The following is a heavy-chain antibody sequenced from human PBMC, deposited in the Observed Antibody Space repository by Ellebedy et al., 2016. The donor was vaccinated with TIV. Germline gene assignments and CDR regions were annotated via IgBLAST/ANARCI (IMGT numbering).Heavy chain of an antibody. CDR2: IRSDGSHK. V-gene: IGHV3-30*02. Sequence: GESLKISCAASRFSINSYGMHWVRQAPGKGLEWVAFIRSDGSHKFYTDSVEGRFTVSRDNSQNMVYLQTNSLRAEDTAVYYCARDRWPYFFDCWGQGTLLTVSS. CDR3: ARDRWPYFFDC. CDR1: RFSINSYG. J-gene: IGHJ4*02. D-gene: IGHD4-23*01.